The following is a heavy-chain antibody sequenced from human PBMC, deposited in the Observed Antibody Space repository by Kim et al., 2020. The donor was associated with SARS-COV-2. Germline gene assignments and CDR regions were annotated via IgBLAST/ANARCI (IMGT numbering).Heavy chain of an antibody. CDR1: GRPITSGSYY. V-gene: IGHV4-61*02. CDR3: ARGFGPFDP. J-gene: IGHJ5*02. Sequence: SETLSLTCSVSGRPITSGSYYWSWVRQPAGKGLEWIGSIYTSGSTKYSPSLKSRDTISMETSKNEFSLNLKSVTAADTAFYYCARGFGPFDPWGQGTLVTVSS. CDR2: IYTSGST. D-gene: IGHD3-3*01.